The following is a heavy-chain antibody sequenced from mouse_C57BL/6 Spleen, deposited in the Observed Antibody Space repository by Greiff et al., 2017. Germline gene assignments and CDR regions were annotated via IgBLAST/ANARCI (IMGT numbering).Heavy chain of an antibody. Sequence: QVQLKQSGAELVRPGTSVKLSCKASGYTFTSYWMHWVKQRPGQGLEWIGVIDPSDSYTNYNQKFKGKATLTVDTSSSTAYMQLSSLTSEDSAVXYCARLTTVVATDYWGQGTTLTVSS. CDR1: GYTFTSYW. CDR2: IDPSDSYT. J-gene: IGHJ2*01. D-gene: IGHD1-1*01. CDR3: ARLTTVVATDY. V-gene: IGHV1-59*01.